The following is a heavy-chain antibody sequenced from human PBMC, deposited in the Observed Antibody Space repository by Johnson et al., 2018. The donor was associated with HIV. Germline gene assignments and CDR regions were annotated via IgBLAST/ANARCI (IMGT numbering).Heavy chain of an antibody. V-gene: IGHV3-66*01. Sequence: VQLVESGGGVVQPGRSLRLSCAASGFTVSSNYMSWVRQAPGMGLEWVSVIYSGGSTYYADSVKGRFTISRDNSKNTLYLQMNSLRAEDTAVYYCASLSSSLFGAFDIWGQGTMVTVSS. CDR3: ASLSSSLFGAFDI. J-gene: IGHJ3*02. D-gene: IGHD6-13*01. CDR2: IYSGGST. CDR1: GFTVSSNY.